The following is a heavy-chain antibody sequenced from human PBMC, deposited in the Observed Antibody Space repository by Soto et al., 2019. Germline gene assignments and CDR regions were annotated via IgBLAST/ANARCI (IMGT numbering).Heavy chain of an antibody. CDR2: TYYRSKWYN. CDR3: ARVRVAEEWLSAFDI. J-gene: IGHJ3*02. D-gene: IGHD6-19*01. V-gene: IGHV6-1*01. Sequence: SQTLSLTCAISGDSVSSNSAAWNWIRQSPSRGLEWLGRTYYRSKWYNDYDVSVKRRITINPDTSKNKFSLQLNSVTPEDTAVYFCARVRVAEEWLSAFDIWGQGTMVTVSS. CDR1: GDSVSSNSAA.